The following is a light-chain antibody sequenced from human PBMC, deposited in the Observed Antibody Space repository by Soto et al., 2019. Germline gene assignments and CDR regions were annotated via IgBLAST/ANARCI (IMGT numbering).Light chain of an antibody. CDR2: GAS. CDR3: QHRGKWPRT. J-gene: IGKJ2*01. Sequence: EIVLTQSPATLSLSPGERATLSCRASQSVSSYLAWHQQKPGQAPRLLIYGASNRATGIPARFSGSGSGTDFTLTISSLEPEDFAVYYCQHRGKWPRTFGQGTKLEIK. CDR1: QSVSSY. V-gene: IGKV3-11*01.